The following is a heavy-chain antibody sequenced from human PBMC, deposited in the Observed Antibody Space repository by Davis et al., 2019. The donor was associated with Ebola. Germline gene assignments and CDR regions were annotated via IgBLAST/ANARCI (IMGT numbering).Heavy chain of an antibody. CDR3: ARDLGRPYYYYYGMDV. Sequence: SETLSLTCTVSGGSISSSYWSWIRQPPGKGLEWIGYIYYSESSNYNPSLKSRVTISVDTSKNQFSLNLSSVTAADTAVYFCARDLGRPYYYYYGMDVWGRGTTVTVSA. CDR1: GGSISSSY. CDR2: IYYSESS. V-gene: IGHV4-59*12. J-gene: IGHJ6*04.